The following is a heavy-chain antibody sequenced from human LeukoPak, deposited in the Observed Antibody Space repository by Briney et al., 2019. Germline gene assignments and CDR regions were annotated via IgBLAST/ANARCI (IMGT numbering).Heavy chain of an antibody. V-gene: IGHV3-30*18. J-gene: IGHJ5*02. CDR1: GITFRSYG. CDR3: AKGARGDTVTSIVGLNWFDP. D-gene: IGHD4-17*01. Sequence: GGSLRLSCAAPGITFRSYGMHWGRQAPGKGLEWLAVISYDGSHKYYADSVKGRFSISRDNSKNTLYLQMNSLRADDTAVYYCAKGARGDTVTSIVGLNWFDPWGQGTLVTVSS. CDR2: ISYDGSHK.